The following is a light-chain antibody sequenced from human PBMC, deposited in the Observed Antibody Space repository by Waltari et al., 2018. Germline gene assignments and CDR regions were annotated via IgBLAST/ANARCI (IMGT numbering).Light chain of an antibody. V-gene: IGLV1-44*01. CDR1: TSSIGINN. J-gene: IGLJ3*02. CDR3: ASWDDSLNGPV. CDR2: RNN. Sequence: QSVLTQPPYTSGPPGQRVILPCSGSTSSIGINNVNCYQQLPGTAPTVLIYRNNQRPSGFPDRFSGSKSGTSASLAISGLQSADEATYYCASWDDSLNGPVFGGGTKLTVL.